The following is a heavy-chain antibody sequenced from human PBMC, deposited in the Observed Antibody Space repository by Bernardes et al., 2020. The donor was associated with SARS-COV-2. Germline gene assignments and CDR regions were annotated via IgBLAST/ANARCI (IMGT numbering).Heavy chain of an antibody. V-gene: IGHV4-34*01. CDR3: ARGQGSGWPDFDY. J-gene: IGHJ4*02. CDR2: INHSGST. CDR1: GGSFSGYY. Sequence: SETLSRTCAVYGGSFSGYYWSWIRQPPGKGLEWIGEINHSGSTNYNPSLKSRVTISVDTSKNQFSLKLSSVTAADTAVYYCARGQGSGWPDFDYWGQGTLVTVSS. D-gene: IGHD6-19*01.